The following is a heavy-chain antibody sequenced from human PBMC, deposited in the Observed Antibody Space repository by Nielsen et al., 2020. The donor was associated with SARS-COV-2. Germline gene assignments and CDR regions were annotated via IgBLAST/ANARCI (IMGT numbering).Heavy chain of an antibody. V-gene: IGHV1-46*01. CDR2: INPSGGST. Sequence: ASVKVSCKASGYTFTSYYMHWVRQAPGQGLEWMGIINPSGGSTSYAQKFQGRVTMTRDTSTSTVYMELSSLRSEDTAVYYCARDNKQQLVLTPLNVDYWGQGTLVTVSS. CDR3: ARDNKQQLVLTPLNVDY. D-gene: IGHD6-13*01. J-gene: IGHJ4*02. CDR1: GYTFTSYY.